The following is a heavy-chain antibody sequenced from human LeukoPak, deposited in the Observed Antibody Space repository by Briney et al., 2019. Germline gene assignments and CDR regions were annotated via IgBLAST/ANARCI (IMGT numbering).Heavy chain of an antibody. CDR2: IYHSGST. V-gene: IGHV4-38-2*01. D-gene: IGHD2-2*01. CDR3: AGTYCSSTSCSDAFDI. CDR1: GYSISSGYY. J-gene: IGHJ3*02. Sequence: SETLSLTCAVSGYSISSGYYWGWIRQPPGEGLEWIGSIYHSGSTYYNPSLKSRVTISVDTSKNQFSLKLSSVAAADTAVYYCAGTYCSSTSCSDAFDIWGQGTMVTVSS.